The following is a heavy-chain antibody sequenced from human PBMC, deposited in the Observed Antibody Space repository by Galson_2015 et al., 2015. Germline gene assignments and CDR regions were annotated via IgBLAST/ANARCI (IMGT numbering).Heavy chain of an antibody. CDR1: GGSISSSNW. CDR3: ASTHRTYGGYDWWGVDY. V-gene: IGHV4-4*02. CDR2: IYHSGST. J-gene: IGHJ4*02. Sequence: TLSLTCAVSGGSISSSNWWSWVRQPPGKGLEWIGEIYHSGSTNYNPSLKSRVTISVDKSKNQFSLKLSSVTAADTAVYYCASTHRTYGGYDWWGVDYWGQGTLVTVSS. D-gene: IGHD5-12*01.